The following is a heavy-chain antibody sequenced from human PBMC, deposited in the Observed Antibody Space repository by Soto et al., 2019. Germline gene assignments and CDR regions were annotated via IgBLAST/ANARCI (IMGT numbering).Heavy chain of an antibody. CDR3: AREGSSSPEYFDF. CDR2: IYYTGRT. CDR1: GGSISSDDYY. J-gene: IGHJ4*02. Sequence: QVQLQESGPGLVQPSQTLSLTCSVSGGSISSDDYYWTWIRQPPGEGLEWIGYIYYTGRTSSTPSLESRVTISIDTSKNQFSRKLSSVSAADTAVYYCAREGSSSPEYFDFWGPGTLVTVSS. D-gene: IGHD2-15*01. V-gene: IGHV4-30-4*01.